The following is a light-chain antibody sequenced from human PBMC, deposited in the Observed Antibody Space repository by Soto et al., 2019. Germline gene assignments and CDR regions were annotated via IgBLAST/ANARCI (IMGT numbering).Light chain of an antibody. CDR2: DVS. CDR1: SSDVGGYKY. CDR3: CSYAGSSVWV. Sequence: QSAPTQPRSVSGSPGQSVIISCTGTSSDVGGYKYVSWYQQHPGKAPKLVIYDVSERPSGVPDRFSGSKSGNTASLTISGPQAEDEADYHCCSYAGSSVWVFGGGTKLTVL. V-gene: IGLV2-11*01. J-gene: IGLJ3*02.